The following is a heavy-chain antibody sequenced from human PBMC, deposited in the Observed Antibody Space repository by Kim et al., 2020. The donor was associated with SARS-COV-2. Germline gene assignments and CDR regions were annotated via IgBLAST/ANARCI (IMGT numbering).Heavy chain of an antibody. V-gene: IGHV3-11*01. D-gene: IGHD3-22*01. CDR1: GFIYSDYY. Sequence: GGSLRLSCAASGFIYSDYYMNWIRQAPGKGLEWVSYIRKSGRTIYYADFVKGRFTISRDNAKKTLYLQMNSLSPEDTAVYYCARDSYSSGYYEDFDVWGQGTMVPVSS. CDR2: IRKSGRTI. J-gene: IGHJ3*01. CDR3: ARDSYSSGYYEDFDV.